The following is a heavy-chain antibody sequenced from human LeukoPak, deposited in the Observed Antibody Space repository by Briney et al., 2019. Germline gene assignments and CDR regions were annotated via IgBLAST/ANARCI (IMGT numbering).Heavy chain of an antibody. D-gene: IGHD4-17*01. V-gene: IGHV4-34*01. J-gene: IGHJ6*02. CDR1: GGSFSGYY. CDR3: ARVPTVTTDYYGMDV. Sequence: SETLSLTCAVYGGSFSGYYWSWIRQTPGKGLEWIGEINHSGSTNYNPSLKSRVTISVDTSKNQFSLKLSSVTAADTAVYYCARVPTVTTDYYGMDVWGQGTTVTVSS. CDR2: INHSGST.